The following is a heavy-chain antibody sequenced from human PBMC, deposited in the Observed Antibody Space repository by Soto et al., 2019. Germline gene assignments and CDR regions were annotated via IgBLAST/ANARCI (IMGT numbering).Heavy chain of an antibody. Sequence: SETLSLTCTVSGDSISRGAYYWTWIRQHPVKGLEWIGYISNSGRTYYNPSLKSRLTISLDSSENQFSLRLTSVTAADTAVYYCARLDQGGNPRSYYYYGMDVWGQGTTVTVSS. CDR3: ARLDQGGNPRSYYYYGMDV. V-gene: IGHV4-31*03. CDR2: ISNSGRT. D-gene: IGHD2-15*01. CDR1: GDSISRGAYY. J-gene: IGHJ6*02.